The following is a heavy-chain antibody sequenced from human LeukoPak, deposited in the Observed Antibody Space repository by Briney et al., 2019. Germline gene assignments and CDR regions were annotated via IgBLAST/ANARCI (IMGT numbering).Heavy chain of an antibody. V-gene: IGHV1-2*02. J-gene: IGHJ4*02. D-gene: IGHD1-26*01. Sequence: VASVKVPCKASGYTFTGHYMHWVRQAPGQGLEWMGWIYPNNGGTNYAQKFQGRVTMTRDTSISTAYMELSRLRSDDTAVYYCARGYALYSGRYIDFDYWGQGTLVTVSS. CDR1: GYTFTGHY. CDR2: IYPNNGGT. CDR3: ARGYALYSGRYIDFDY.